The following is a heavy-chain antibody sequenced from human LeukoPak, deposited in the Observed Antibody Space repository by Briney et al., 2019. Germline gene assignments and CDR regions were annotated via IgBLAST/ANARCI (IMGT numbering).Heavy chain of an antibody. CDR1: GFTFSSYW. Sequence: GGSLRLSCAASGFTFSSYWMHWVREAPGRGLVWVSRINSDGSSTSYADSVKGRFTISRDNAKNTLYLQMNSLRAEDTAVYYCTTEVLWFGEPDYWGQGTLVTVSS. CDR2: INSDGSST. D-gene: IGHD3-10*01. J-gene: IGHJ4*02. V-gene: IGHV3-74*01. CDR3: TTEVLWFGEPDY.